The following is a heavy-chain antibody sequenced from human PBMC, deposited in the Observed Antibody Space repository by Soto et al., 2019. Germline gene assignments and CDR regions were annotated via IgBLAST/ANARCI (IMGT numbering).Heavy chain of an antibody. CDR3: VRLFYYGSGSWVE. CDR1: GYTFTSYD. J-gene: IGHJ4*02. V-gene: IGHV1-8*01. CDR2: VNPNNGHT. D-gene: IGHD3-10*01. Sequence: QVQLVQSGAEVKKPGASVKVSCKASGYTFTSYDINWVRQATGPGLEWMGWVNPNNGHTGYAQKFQGRVTMTRNTSISTAYMELDSLRSEDTAVYYCVRLFYYGSGSWVEWGQGTLVTVSS.